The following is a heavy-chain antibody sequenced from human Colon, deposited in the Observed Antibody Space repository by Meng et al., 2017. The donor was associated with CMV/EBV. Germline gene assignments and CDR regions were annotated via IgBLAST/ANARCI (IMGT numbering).Heavy chain of an antibody. D-gene: IGHD2-2*02. V-gene: IGHV4-39*01. J-gene: IGHJ4*02. Sequence: SETLSLTCTVSGGSISTSGFFWGWIRQPPGKGLEWIGTIYHSGTPYYNPSLKSRVAISVDTSKNQFSLKLSSMTAADTAVYYCARRGRYCTSATCYTPFDFWGQGALVTVSS. CDR3: ARRGRYCTSATCYTPFDF. CDR1: GGSISTSGFF. CDR2: IYHSGTP.